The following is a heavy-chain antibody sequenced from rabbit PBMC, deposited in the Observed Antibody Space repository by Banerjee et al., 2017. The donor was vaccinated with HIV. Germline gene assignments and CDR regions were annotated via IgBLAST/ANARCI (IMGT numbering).Heavy chain of an antibody. J-gene: IGHJ4*01. CDR1: GFSFSSSYY. CDR3: ATDSGTDGYFSF. D-gene: IGHD1-1*01. Sequence: QEQLVESGGGLGKPEGSLTLTCTASGFSFSSSYYICWVRQAPGKGLEWIGCIDIGSGSTYYASWAKGRFTISKTSSTTVTLQMTSLTAADTATYFCATDSGTDGYFSFWGPGTLVTVS. CDR2: IDIGSGST. V-gene: IGHV1S45*01.